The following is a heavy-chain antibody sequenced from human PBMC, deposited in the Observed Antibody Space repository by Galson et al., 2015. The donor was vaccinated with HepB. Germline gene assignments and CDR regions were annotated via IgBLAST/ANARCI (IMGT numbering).Heavy chain of an antibody. CDR2: IKSKTDGGTT. CDR3: TTATNIAVAGSGWVPFDY. J-gene: IGHJ4*02. CDR1: GFTFSNAW. V-gene: IGHV3-15*01. Sequence: SLRLSCAASGFTFSNAWLSWVRQAPGKGLEWVGRIKSKTDGGTTDYAAPVKGRFTISRDDSKNTLYLQMNSLKTEDTAVYYCTTATNIAVAGSGWVPFDYRGQGTLVTVSS. D-gene: IGHD6-19*01.